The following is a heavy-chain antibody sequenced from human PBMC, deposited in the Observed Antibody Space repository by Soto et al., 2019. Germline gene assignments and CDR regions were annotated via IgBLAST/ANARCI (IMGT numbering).Heavy chain of an antibody. CDR3: ARDEIVVVPAAKDYYYYYGMDV. CDR1: GDSVSSNSAA. CDR2: TYYRSKWYN. V-gene: IGHV6-1*01. Sequence: PSQTLSLTCAISGDSVSSNSAAWNWTRQSPSRGLEWLGRTYYRSKWYNDYAVSVKSRITINPDTSKNQFSLQLNSVTPEDTAVYYCARDEIVVVPAAKDYYYYYGMDVWGQGTTVTVSS. J-gene: IGHJ6*02. D-gene: IGHD2-2*01.